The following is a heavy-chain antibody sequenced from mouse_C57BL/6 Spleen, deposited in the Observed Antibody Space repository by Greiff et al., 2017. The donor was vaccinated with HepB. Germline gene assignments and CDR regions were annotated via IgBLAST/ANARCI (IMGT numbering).Heavy chain of an antibody. CDR3: ARKEIDSRGYWYFDV. V-gene: IGHV1-81*01. CDR2: IYPRSGNT. J-gene: IGHJ1*03. Sequence: VQVVESGAELARPGASVKLSCKASGYTFTSYGISWVKQRTGQGLEWIGEIYPRSGNTYYNEKFKGKATLTADKSSSTAYMVLRSLTSEDSAVYFCARKEIDSRGYWYFDVWGTGTTVTVSS. CDR1: GYTFTSYG. D-gene: IGHD2-4*01.